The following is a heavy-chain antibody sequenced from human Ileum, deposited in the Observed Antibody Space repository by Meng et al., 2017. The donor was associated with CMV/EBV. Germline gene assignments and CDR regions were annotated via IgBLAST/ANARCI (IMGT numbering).Heavy chain of an antibody. D-gene: IGHD2-21*01. CDR1: GGSISSSSYY. CDR3: ARDPSPSRIVVVIATPSYFDY. Sequence: SETLSLTCTVSGGSISSSSYYWGWIRQPPGKGLEWIGSIYYSGSTYYNPSLKSRVTISVDTSKNQFSLKLSSVTAADTAVYYCARDPSPSRIVVVIATPSYFDYWGQGMLVTVSS. V-gene: IGHV4-39*07. J-gene: IGHJ4*02. CDR2: IYYSGST.